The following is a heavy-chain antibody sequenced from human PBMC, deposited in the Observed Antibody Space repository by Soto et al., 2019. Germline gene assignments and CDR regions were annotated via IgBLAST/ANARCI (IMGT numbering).Heavy chain of an antibody. D-gene: IGHD6-19*01. J-gene: IGHJ4*02. V-gene: IGHV1-69*12. CDR3: TRAYSSGWSGDFDY. Sequence: QVQLVQSGAEVKKPGSSVKVSCKSSGGTFSSYAINWVRQAPGQGLEWMGGIIPLFGVPNYAQEFQGRVTITAGDSTTIAYMELSSLRAEDTSVYYCTRAYSSGWSGDFDYCDQGILVTVSS. CDR2: IIPLFGVP. CDR1: GGTFSSYA.